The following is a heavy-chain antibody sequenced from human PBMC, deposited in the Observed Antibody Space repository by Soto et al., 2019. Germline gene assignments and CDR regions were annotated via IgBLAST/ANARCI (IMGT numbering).Heavy chain of an antibody. CDR2: IWYDGSNK. D-gene: IGHD6-6*01. V-gene: IGHV3-33*01. J-gene: IGHJ4*02. CDR3: ETDWGKYSRRVDY. CDR1: GFTFSSYG. Sequence: GGSLRLSCAASGFTFSSYGMHWVRQAPGKGLEWVAVIWYDGSNKYYADSVKGRFTISRDNSKNTLYLQMNSLRAEDTAVYYCETDWGKYSRRVDYWGQGTLLTVSS.